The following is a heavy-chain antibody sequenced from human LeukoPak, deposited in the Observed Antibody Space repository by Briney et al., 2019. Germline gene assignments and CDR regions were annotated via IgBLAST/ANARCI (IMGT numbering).Heavy chain of an antibody. CDR2: ITPYNGYT. CDR1: GYTFTNHG. V-gene: IGHV1-18*01. CDR3: ARQITPGGWFDP. J-gene: IGHJ5*02. D-gene: IGHD1-14*01. Sequence: ASVKVSCKASGYTFTNHGIHWVRQVPGQGFEWMGWITPYNGYTNYALKFQDRVTMTTDTSTSTVYMELRSLISDDTAVYYCARQITPGGWFDPWGQGTLVTVSS.